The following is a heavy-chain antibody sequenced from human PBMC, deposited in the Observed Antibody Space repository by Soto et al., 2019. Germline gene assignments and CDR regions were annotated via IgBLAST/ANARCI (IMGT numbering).Heavy chain of an antibody. D-gene: IGHD5-18*01. Sequence: PGESLKISCKGSGYSFTSYWIGWVRQMPGKGLEWMGIIYPGDSDTRYSPSFQGQVTISADKSISTAYLQWSSLKASDTAMYYCARQGIQIWPGGDYYYYYGMDVWGHGTTVTVSS. V-gene: IGHV5-51*01. CDR2: IYPGDSDT. CDR1: GYSFTSYW. J-gene: IGHJ6*02. CDR3: ARQGIQIWPGGDYYYYYGMDV.